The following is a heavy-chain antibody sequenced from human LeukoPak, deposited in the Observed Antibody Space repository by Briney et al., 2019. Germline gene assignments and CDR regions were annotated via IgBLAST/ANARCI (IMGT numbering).Heavy chain of an antibody. D-gene: IGHD2-2*01. V-gene: IGHV1-2*02. J-gene: IGHJ4*02. CDR1: KYTFTDYY. Sequence: ASVKVSCKASKYTFTDYYMHWVRQAPGQGLEWMGWINPNSGGTNYAQKFQGRVTMTGDTSISTAYMELSSLRSDDTAVYYCARGYCTTTSCREGHDYWGQGTLVTVSS. CDR2: INPNSGGT. CDR3: ARGYCTTTSCREGHDY.